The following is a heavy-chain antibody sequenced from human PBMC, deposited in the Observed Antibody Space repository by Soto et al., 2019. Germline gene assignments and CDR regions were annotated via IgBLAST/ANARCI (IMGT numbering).Heavy chain of an antibody. J-gene: IGHJ5*02. CDR2: IHSGGST. CDR1: GFTVSSNY. CDR3: ARALFYDMDLGGFDP. V-gene: IGHV3-53*01. Sequence: EVQLVESGGGLIQPGGSLRLSCAASGFTVSSNYMSWVRQAPGKGLEWVSVIHSGGSTYYADSVKGRFTISSENFKNTLYLQMNNLRADDTAVDYCARALFYDMDLGGFDPWGQGTLFTVSS. D-gene: IGHD3-22*01.